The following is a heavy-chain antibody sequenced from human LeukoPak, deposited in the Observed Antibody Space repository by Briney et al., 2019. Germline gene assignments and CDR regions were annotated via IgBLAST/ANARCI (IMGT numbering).Heavy chain of an antibody. J-gene: IGHJ4*02. CDR1: GFTFDVYA. CDR3: AKVGSDYDFWSGYGSDPYYFDY. D-gene: IGHD3-3*01. Sequence: QSGGSLRLSCAASGFTFDVYAMHWVRQAPGKGLEWVSGISWNSGSIGYADSVKGRFTISRDNAKNSLYLQMNSLRAEDTALYYCAKVGSDYDFWSGYGSDPYYFDYWGQGTLVTVSS. CDR2: ISWNSGSI. V-gene: IGHV3-9*01.